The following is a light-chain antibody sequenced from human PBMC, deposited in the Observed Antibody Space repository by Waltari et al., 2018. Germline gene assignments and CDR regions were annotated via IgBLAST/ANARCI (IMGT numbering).Light chain of an antibody. CDR1: QSISSY. CDR2: AAS. J-gene: IGKJ1*01. Sequence: DIQMTQSPSSLSASVGDRVTITCRASQSISSYLNGYQQKPGKAPKLLIYAASSLQSGVPSRFSGSGSGTDFTLTISSLQPEDVAVYYCQQYYITPPTFGQGTKVEIK. V-gene: IGKV1-39*01. CDR3: QQYYITPPT.